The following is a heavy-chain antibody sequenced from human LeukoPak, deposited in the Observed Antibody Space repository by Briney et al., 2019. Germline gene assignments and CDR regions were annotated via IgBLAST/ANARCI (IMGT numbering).Heavy chain of an antibody. CDR1: GFTFNTFG. V-gene: IGHV3-33*01. CDR2: MNYDGSFK. J-gene: IGHJ4*02. Sequence: GGSLRLSCTVSGFTFNTFGMHRVRQAPGKGLEWVAVMNYDGSFKKYADSVKGRFTISRDNSKNTLYLQMNSLRAEDTAVYYCARDDDSSGNLLDYWGQGTLVTVSS. D-gene: IGHD3-22*01. CDR3: ARDDDSSGNLLDY.